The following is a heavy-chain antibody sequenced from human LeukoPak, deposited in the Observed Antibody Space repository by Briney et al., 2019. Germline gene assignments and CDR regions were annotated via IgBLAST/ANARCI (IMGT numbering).Heavy chain of an antibody. Sequence: SETPSLTCTVSGGSIRSSSYYWGWIRQPPGKGLEWIGSIYYSGSTYYNPSLKSRVTISVDTSKNQFSLKLSSVTAADTAVYYCARTKPSSGWYHYFDYWGQGTLVTVSS. D-gene: IGHD6-19*01. CDR2: IYYSGST. J-gene: IGHJ4*02. CDR1: GGSIRSSSYY. CDR3: ARTKPSSGWYHYFDY. V-gene: IGHV4-39*01.